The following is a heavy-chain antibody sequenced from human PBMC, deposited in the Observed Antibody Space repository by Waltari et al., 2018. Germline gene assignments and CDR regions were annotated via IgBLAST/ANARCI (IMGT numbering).Heavy chain of an antibody. V-gene: IGHV4-39*07. CDR1: GGSISSSSYY. CDR2: IYYSGST. J-gene: IGHJ4*02. Sequence: QLQLQESGPGLVKPSETLSLTCTVSGGSISSSSYYWGWIRQPPGKGLEWIGSIYYSGSTYYHPSLKSRVTRSGDTYKNQFSLKLSSVTAADTAVYYCAREFYYGSGSYSFPFDYWGQGTLVTVSS. CDR3: AREFYYGSGSYSFPFDY. D-gene: IGHD3-10*01.